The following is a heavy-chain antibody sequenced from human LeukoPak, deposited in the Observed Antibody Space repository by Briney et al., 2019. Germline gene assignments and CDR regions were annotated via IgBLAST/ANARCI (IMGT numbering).Heavy chain of an antibody. CDR1: GFTFSSYA. J-gene: IGHJ3*02. CDR2: ISGSGGST. CDR3: AKIRWQWLVYDAFDI. V-gene: IGHV3-23*01. Sequence: PGGSLRLSCAASGFTFSSYAMSWARQAPGKGLEWVSAISGSGGSTYYADSVKGRFTISRDNSKNTLYLQMNSLRAEDTAVYYCAKIRWQWLVYDAFDIWGQGTMVTVSS. D-gene: IGHD6-19*01.